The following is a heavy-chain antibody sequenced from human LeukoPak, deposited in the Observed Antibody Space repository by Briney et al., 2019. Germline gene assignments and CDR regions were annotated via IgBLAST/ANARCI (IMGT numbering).Heavy chain of an antibody. Sequence: PGGSLGLSCAASGFTFSNYWVSWVRQAPGKGLGGVGNIKQDGSERYYVDSVKGRFSISRDNAKQSLYLQMNSLRAEDSAVYYCARERGYSSSWYGGLEYWGQGTLVTVSS. CDR1: GFTFSNYW. CDR2: IKQDGSER. D-gene: IGHD6-13*01. J-gene: IGHJ4*02. CDR3: ARERGYSSSWYGGLEY. V-gene: IGHV3-7*01.